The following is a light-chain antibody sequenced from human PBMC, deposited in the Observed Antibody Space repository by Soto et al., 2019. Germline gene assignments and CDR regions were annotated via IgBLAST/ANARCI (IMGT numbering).Light chain of an antibody. CDR3: QQRSNCPLT. CDR2: DAS. V-gene: IGKV3-11*01. Sequence: EIVLTQSPATLSLSPGERATLSCRASQSVNSYLAWYQQKPGQAPRLLIYDASNRATGIPARFSGSGSGTDFTLTISSLEPEDFAVYYCQQRSNCPLTFGGGTKVEIK. CDR1: QSVNSY. J-gene: IGKJ4*01.